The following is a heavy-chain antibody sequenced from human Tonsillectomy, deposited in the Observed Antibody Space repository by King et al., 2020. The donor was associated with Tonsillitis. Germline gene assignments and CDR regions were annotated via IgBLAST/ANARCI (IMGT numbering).Heavy chain of an antibody. CDR1: GFTFSSSW. V-gene: IGHV3-74*01. J-gene: IGHJ3*01. Sequence: VKLVESGGGLVQPGGSLRLSCAASGFTFSSSWMHWVRQATGKGLVWVSRIISDGSSTNYADSVKGRFTISRDNAKNTLYLQMHSLRAEDTALYYCARDWNYAYWAMTDAFDFWGQGTMVTVSS. D-gene: IGHD3-16*01. CDR2: IISDGSST. CDR3: ARDWNYAYWAMTDAFDF.